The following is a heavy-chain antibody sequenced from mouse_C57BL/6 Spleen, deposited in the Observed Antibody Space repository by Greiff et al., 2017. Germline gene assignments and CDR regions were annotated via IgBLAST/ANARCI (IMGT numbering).Heavy chain of an antibody. Sequence: QVQLQQSGAELVKPGASVKISCKASGYAFSSYWMNWVKQRPGKGLEWIGQIYPGDGDTNYNGKFKGKATLTADKSSSTAYMQLSSLTSEDSAVYFWATSFYYSNYVDYWGQGTTLTVSS. CDR2: IYPGDGDT. V-gene: IGHV1-80*01. CDR3: ATSFYYSNYVDY. CDR1: GYAFSSYW. D-gene: IGHD2-5*01. J-gene: IGHJ2*01.